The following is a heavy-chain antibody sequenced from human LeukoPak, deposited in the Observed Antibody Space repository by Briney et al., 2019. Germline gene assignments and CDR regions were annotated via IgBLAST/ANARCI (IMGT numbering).Heavy chain of an antibody. Sequence: ASVKVSRKASGYTFTSYGISWVRQAPGQGLEWMGWISAYNGNTNYAQKLQGRVTMTTDTSTSTAYMELRSLRSDDTAVYYCATPPRGYYGMDVWGQGTTVTVSS. CDR1: GYTFTSYG. CDR2: ISAYNGNT. V-gene: IGHV1-18*01. D-gene: IGHD1-14*01. CDR3: ATPPRGYYGMDV. J-gene: IGHJ6*02.